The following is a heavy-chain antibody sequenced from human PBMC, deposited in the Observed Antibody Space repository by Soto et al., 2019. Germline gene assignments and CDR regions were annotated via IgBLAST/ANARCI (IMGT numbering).Heavy chain of an antibody. V-gene: IGHV3-21*01. CDR1: GFTFSSYS. J-gene: IGHJ5*02. CDR2: ISGSSTYI. CDR3: ARDRERFDH. Sequence: EVQLVESGGGLVKPGGSLRLSCAASGFTFSSYSMNWVRQAPGKGLEWVSSISGSSTYIYYADSVEGRFTISRDNAKNSLYRQRDDLRADDTAVYYCARDRERFDHWGQGTLVTVSS.